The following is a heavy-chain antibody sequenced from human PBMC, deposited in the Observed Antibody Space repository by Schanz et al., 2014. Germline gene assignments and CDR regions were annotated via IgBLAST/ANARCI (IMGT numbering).Heavy chain of an antibody. CDR2: INPSGGST. J-gene: IGHJ6*02. D-gene: IGHD4-17*01. CDR1: GYTFTSYS. CDR3: ARNYGGHSEESDRYGMDV. Sequence: QVQLVQSGAEVRKPGASVKLSCKASGYTFTSYSIHWVRQAPGQGLEWMGIINPSGGSTTYAQKFQGRVTMTSDTSTSTVYMELSSLRSEDTAVYYCARNYGGHSEESDRYGMDVWGQGTTVTVSS. V-gene: IGHV1-46*01.